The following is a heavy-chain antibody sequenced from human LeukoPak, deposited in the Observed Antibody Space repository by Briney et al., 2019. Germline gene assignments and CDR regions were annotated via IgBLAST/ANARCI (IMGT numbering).Heavy chain of an antibody. CDR1: GGTFSSYA. Sequence: SVKVSCKASGGTFSSYAISWVRQAPGQGLEWMGGIIPIFGTANYAQKFQGRVTITADESTSTAYMELSSLRSEDTAVYYCARSHRVVPAADFDYWGQGTLVTVSS. D-gene: IGHD2-2*01. CDR3: ARSHRVVPAADFDY. J-gene: IGHJ4*02. CDR2: IIPIFGTA. V-gene: IGHV1-69*01.